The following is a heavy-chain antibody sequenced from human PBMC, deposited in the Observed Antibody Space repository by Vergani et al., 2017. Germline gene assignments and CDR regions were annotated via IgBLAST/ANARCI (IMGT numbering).Heavy chain of an antibody. J-gene: IGHJ6*02. CDR1: GGTFSSYA. CDR3: ARVVMATITRVYYYYGMDV. CDR2: IIPIFGTA. Sequence: QVQLVQSGAEVKKPGSSVKVSCKASGGTFSSYAISWVRQAPGQGLEWMGGIIPIFGTANYAQKFQGIVTITADESTSTAYMELSSLRSEDTAVYYCARVVMATITRVYYYYGMDVWGQGTTVTVSS. V-gene: IGHV1-69*12. D-gene: IGHD5-24*01.